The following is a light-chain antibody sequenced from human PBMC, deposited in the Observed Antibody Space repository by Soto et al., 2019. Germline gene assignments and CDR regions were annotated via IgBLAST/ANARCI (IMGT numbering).Light chain of an antibody. Sequence: EIVMTQSPVTVSVSPGERATLYCKASQRISSNLAWYQQKPGQPPRLLIYGASTRATGTPARFSGSGSGTEFTLTISGLQSEDFALYYCQQYNIWPPYSFGQGTKVDIK. CDR1: QRISSN. CDR2: GAS. V-gene: IGKV3-15*01. CDR3: QQYNIWPPYS. J-gene: IGKJ2*03.